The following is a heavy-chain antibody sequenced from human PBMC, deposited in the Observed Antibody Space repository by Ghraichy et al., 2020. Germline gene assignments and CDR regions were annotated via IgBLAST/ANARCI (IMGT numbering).Heavy chain of an antibody. V-gene: IGHV3-21*01. CDR3: ARLRYSGYDNDY. CDR2: ISSSSTYM. Sequence: GGSLRLSCAASGFTFSDYSMNWVRQAPGKGLEWVSSISSSSTYMYYADSVKGRFTISRDNAKNSLYLQMNSLRAEDTAIYYCARLRYSGYDNDYWGQGTLVTVSS. CDR1: GFTFSDYS. D-gene: IGHD5-12*01. J-gene: IGHJ4*02.